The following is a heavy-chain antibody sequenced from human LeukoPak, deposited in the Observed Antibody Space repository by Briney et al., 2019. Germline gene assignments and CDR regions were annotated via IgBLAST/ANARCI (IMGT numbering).Heavy chain of an antibody. CDR2: INHSGST. J-gene: IGHJ5*02. CDR3: ARGRRPYNWNYWFDP. V-gene: IGHV4-34*01. D-gene: IGHD1-7*01. CDR1: GGSFSGYY. Sequence: SETLSLTCAVYGGSFSGYYWSWIRQPPGKGLEWIGEINHSGSTNYNPSLKSRVTISVDTSKNQFSLKLSSVTAADTAVYYCARGRRPYNWNYWFDPWGQGTLVTVSS.